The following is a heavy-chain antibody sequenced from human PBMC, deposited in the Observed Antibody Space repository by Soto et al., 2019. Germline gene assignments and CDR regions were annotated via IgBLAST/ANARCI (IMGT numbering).Heavy chain of an antibody. CDR1: GYTFTNYG. CDR3: ARDERDSCSGGDCFYFDY. V-gene: IGHV1-18*04. CDR2: ISPYNSNT. Sequence: QVQLVQSGGEVKKPGASVKVSCKASGYTFTNYGISWVRQAPGQGLELLGWISPYNSNTNSAPRLQGRVTMTTDTSTSTAYMELRSLTSDATAVYYCARDERDSCSGGDCFYFDYWGQGTLVTVSS. J-gene: IGHJ4*02. D-gene: IGHD2-21*02.